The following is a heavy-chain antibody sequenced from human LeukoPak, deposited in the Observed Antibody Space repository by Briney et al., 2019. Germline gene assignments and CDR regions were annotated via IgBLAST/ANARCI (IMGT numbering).Heavy chain of an antibody. CDR2: IYTSGST. J-gene: IGHJ6*03. CDR3: ARGIVVAAQLGFYFYYMDV. V-gene: IGHV4-61*02. Sequence: PSETLSLTCSLSGGSISSGSYYWSWIRQPAGKGLGWIGRIYTSGSTNYNPSLKSRVTISVDTSKNQFSLKLSSVTAADTAVYYCARGIVVAAQLGFYFYYMDVWGKGTTVTISS. D-gene: IGHD2-15*01. CDR1: GGSISSGSYY.